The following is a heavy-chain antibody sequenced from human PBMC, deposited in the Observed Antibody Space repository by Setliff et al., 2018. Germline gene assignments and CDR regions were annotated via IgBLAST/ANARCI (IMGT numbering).Heavy chain of an antibody. CDR3: ARESRFGYSGYDWAFDY. D-gene: IGHD5-12*01. Sequence: PSETLSLTCTVSGGSISDNNYYWGWIRQSPGKELEWIGGISHSANKYSNPPFRTGVTISVDMSKNQFFLNLDSVTAADTALYYCARESRFGYSGYDWAFDYWGQGMLVTVAS. J-gene: IGHJ4*02. V-gene: IGHV4-39*02. CDR2: ISHSANK. CDR1: GGSISDNNYY.